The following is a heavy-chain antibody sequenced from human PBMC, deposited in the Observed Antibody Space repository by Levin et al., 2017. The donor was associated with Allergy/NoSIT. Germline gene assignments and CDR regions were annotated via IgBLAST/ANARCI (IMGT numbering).Heavy chain of an antibody. CDR2: IWYDGSNK. J-gene: IGHJ4*01. D-gene: IGHD6-13*01. CDR1: GFTFSSYG. Sequence: PGESLKISCAASGFTFSSYGMHWVRQAPGKGLEWVAVIWYDGSNKYYADSVKGRFTISRDNSKNTLYLQMDSLGAEDTAVYYCARGGFAAAGKVLQDFDNWGHGNLVTVSA. CDR3: ARGGFAAAGKVLQDFDN. V-gene: IGHV3-33*01.